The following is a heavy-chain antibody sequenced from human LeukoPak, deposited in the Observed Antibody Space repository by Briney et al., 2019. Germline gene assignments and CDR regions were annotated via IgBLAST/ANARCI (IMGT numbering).Heavy chain of an antibody. CDR2: IWYDGSNK. D-gene: IGHD1-26*01. CDR1: GFTFSSYG. J-gene: IGHJ4*02. V-gene: IGHV3-33*01. CDR3: TRDGGSFCDFDY. Sequence: GGSLRLSCAASGFTFSSYGMHWVRQAPGKGLEWVAVIWYDGSNKYYADSVKGRFTISRDNSKNTVYLQMGSLRGEDMAVYYCTRDGGSFCDFDYWGQGALVTVSS.